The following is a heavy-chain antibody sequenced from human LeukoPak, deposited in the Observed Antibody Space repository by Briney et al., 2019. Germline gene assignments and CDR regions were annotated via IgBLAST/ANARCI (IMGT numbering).Heavy chain of an antibody. J-gene: IGHJ4*02. D-gene: IGHD5-18*01. V-gene: IGHV4-39*07. CDR1: GGSISSSNYY. CDR2: INHSGST. Sequence: SETLSLTCTVSGGSISSSNYYWGWIRQPPGKGLEWIGEINHSGSTNYNPSLKSRVTISVDTSKNQFSLKLSSVTAADTAVYYCARVGYSYGSDYWGQGTLVTVSS. CDR3: ARVGYSYGSDY.